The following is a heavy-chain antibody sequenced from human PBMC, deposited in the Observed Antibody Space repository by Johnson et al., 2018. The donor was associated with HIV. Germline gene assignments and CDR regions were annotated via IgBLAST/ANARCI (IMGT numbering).Heavy chain of an antibody. CDR2: MNADGKTT. Sequence: VRLVESGGGVVRPGGSLRLSCAAFGFTFDDYGMSWVRQAPEKGLVWVSRMNADGKTTTYADSVKGRFTISRDNVKNTLYLQMKSLRGEDTAVYSCARGRSSSSTAAFDIWGQGTMVTVSS. CDR1: GFTFDDYG. D-gene: IGHD6-6*01. J-gene: IGHJ3*02. CDR3: ARGRSSSSTAAFDI. V-gene: IGHV3-20*04.